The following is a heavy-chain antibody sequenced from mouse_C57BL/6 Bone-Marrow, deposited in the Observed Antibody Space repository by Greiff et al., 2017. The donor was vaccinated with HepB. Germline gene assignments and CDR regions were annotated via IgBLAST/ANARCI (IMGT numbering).Heavy chain of an antibody. CDR3: ARRLGFAY. D-gene: IGHD4-1*01. CDR2: IDPSDSYT. J-gene: IGHJ3*01. Sequence: VQLQQPGAELVKPGASVKLSCKASGYTFTSYWMQWVKQRPGQGLEWIGEIDPSDSYTNYNQKFKGKATLTVDTSSSTAYMQLSSLTSEDSAVYYCARRLGFAYWGQGTVVTVSA. CDR1: GYTFTSYW. V-gene: IGHV1-50*01.